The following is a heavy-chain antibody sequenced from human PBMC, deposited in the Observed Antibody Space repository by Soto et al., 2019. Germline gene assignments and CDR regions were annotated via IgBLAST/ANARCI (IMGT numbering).Heavy chain of an antibody. D-gene: IGHD3-10*01. J-gene: IGHJ5*02. CDR1: VDSMASGAHY. CDR3: TRAERFPRSWFDP. CDR2: VYYSGAT. V-gene: IGHV4-31*03. Sequence: PSETLSITCTLSVDSMASGAHYYNWIRQVPGKGLEWIGYVYYSGATHYTPSLRARATISRDTSKNQFSLRLISVTAADTAMYFCTRAERFPRSWFDPWGKGNQVTVSS.